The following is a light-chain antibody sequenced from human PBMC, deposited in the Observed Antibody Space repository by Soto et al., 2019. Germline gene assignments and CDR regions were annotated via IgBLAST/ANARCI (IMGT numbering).Light chain of an antibody. CDR2: LNSDGSH. Sequence: QSVLTQAASASASLGASVKLTCTLSSGHSSYTIAWHQQQPEKGPRYLMTLNSDGSHSKGDGIPDRFSGSSSGAERYLSISSLQSEDEADYYCQTWGTGIEVFGGGTKLTV. J-gene: IGLJ3*02. CDR1: SGHSSYT. CDR3: QTWGTGIEV. V-gene: IGLV4-69*01.